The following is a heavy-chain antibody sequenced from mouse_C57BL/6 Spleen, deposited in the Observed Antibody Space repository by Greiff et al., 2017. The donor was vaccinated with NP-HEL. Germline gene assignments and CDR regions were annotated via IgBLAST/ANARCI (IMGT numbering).Heavy chain of an antibody. CDR2: ISSGSSTI. J-gene: IGHJ4*01. V-gene: IGHV5-17*01. CDR3: ARGLRNAMDY. Sequence: EVNVVESGGGLVKPGGSLKLSCAASGFTFSDYGMHWVRQAPEKGLEWVAYISSGSSTIYYADTVKGRFTISRDNAKNTLFLQMTSLRSEDTAMYYCARGLRNAMDYWGQGTSVTVSS. CDR1: GFTFSDYG. D-gene: IGHD3-1*01.